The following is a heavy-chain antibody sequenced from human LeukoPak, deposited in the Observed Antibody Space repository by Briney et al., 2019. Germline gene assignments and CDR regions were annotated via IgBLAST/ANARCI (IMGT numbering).Heavy chain of an antibody. Sequence: SETLSLTCTVSGGSISSYYWSWIRQPPGKGLEWIGYIYYSGSTNYNPSLKSRVTISVDTSKNQFSLKLSSVTAADTAVYYCARDRVADIVLMVYAPDGMDAWGQGTTVTVSS. D-gene: IGHD2-8*01. V-gene: IGHV4-59*01. CDR1: GGSISSYY. CDR3: ARDRVADIVLMVYAPDGMDA. CDR2: IYYSGST. J-gene: IGHJ6*02.